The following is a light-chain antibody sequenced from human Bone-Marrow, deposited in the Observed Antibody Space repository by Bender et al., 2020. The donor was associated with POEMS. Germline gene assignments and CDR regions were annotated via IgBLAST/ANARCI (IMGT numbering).Light chain of an antibody. J-gene: IGLJ1*01. V-gene: IGLV1-40*01. Sequence: QSVLTQPPSVSGAPGQRVTISCTGSGSNIGAGSDVSWYQQLPGSAPKLLIYRNINRPSGVPDRFYASKSGTSASLAITGLQAEDEADYYCQSFDGSLGVYVFGTGTEVTVL. CDR3: QSFDGSLGVYV. CDR1: GSNIGAGSD. CDR2: RNI.